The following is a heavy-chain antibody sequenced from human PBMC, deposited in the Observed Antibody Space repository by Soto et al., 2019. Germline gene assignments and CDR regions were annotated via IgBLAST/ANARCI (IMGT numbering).Heavy chain of an antibody. CDR1: GGSISSSSYY. Sequence: PSETLSLTCTVSGGSISSSSYYWGWIRQPPGKGLEWIGSIYYSGSTYYNPSLKSRVTISVDTSKNQFSLKLSSVTAADTAVYYCASPRDGYNYYFDYWGQGTLVTVSS. V-gene: IGHV4-39*01. CDR3: ASPRDGYNYYFDY. J-gene: IGHJ4*02. D-gene: IGHD1-1*01. CDR2: IYYSGST.